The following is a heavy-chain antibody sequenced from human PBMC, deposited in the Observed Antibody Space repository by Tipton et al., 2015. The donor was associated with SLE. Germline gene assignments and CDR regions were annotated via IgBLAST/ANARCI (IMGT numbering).Heavy chain of an antibody. CDR2: IYYSGNT. Sequence: TLSLTCTVSGGSISSSSYYWGWIRQPPGKGLEWIGSIYYSGNTFYNPSLKSRFTISVDTSKNQFSLKLSSLTAADTAVYYCARVSKWLHGFDIWGQGTVVTVS. CDR1: GGSISSSSYY. D-gene: IGHD5-12*01. CDR3: ARVSKWLHGFDI. V-gene: IGHV4-39*07. J-gene: IGHJ3*02.